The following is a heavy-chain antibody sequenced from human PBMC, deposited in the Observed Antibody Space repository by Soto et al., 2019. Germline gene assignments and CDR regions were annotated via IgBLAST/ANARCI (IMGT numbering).Heavy chain of an antibody. Sequence: QVQLVQSGAEVKKPGASVKVSCKASGYTFTSYGISWVRQAPGQGLEWMGWISTYNGSPNYAQKLQGRVTMTTDTSTSTAYMALRSLRSDDTAVYFCARAYGPSYYYYYMDVWGKGTTVTVSS. V-gene: IGHV1-18*01. CDR2: ISTYNGSP. CDR1: GYTFTSYG. J-gene: IGHJ6*03. D-gene: IGHD3-16*01. CDR3: ARAYGPSYYYYYMDV.